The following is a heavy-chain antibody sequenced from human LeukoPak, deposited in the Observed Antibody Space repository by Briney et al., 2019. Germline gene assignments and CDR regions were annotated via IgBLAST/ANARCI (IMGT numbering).Heavy chain of an antibody. Sequence: PSETLSLTCTVSGGSISSSSCYWGWIRQPPGKGLEWIGSIYYSGSTYYNPSLKSRVTISVDTSKNQFSLKLSSVIAADTATYYCARHWMAVAPYWYFDLWGRGTLVTVSS. D-gene: IGHD6-19*01. J-gene: IGHJ2*01. CDR3: ARHWMAVAPYWYFDL. CDR2: IYYSGST. CDR1: GGSISSSSCY. V-gene: IGHV4-39*01.